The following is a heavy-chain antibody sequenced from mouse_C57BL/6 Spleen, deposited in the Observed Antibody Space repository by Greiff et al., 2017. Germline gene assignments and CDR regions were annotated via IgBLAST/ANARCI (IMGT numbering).Heavy chain of an antibody. CDR2: SRNKANDYTT. V-gene: IGHV7-1*01. D-gene: IGHD2-14*01. CDR3: SRDAGYPYYYAMDY. J-gene: IGHJ4*01. CDR1: GFTFSDFY. Sequence: EVKLMESGGGLVQSGRSLRLSCATSGFTFSDFYMEWVRQAPGKGLGWIAASRNKANDYTTEDSASVKGRFIVSRDTSQSNLYLQMNALRAEDTAIYYCSRDAGYPYYYAMDYWGQGTSVTVSS.